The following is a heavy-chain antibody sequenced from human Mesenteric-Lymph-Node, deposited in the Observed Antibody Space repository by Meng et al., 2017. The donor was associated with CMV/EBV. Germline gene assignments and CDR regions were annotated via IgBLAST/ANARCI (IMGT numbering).Heavy chain of an antibody. J-gene: IGHJ4*02. CDR3: ARSRWFGEYSTLAFDY. V-gene: IGHV3-53*01. CDR1: GFTVSSTY. CDR2: IYSGGST. Sequence: GGSLRLSCAASGFTVSSTYMTWVRQAPGQGLECVSVIYSGGSTDYADSVKGRFTISRDNSKNTLYLQMNSLRAEDTAVYYCARSRWFGEYSTLAFDYWGQGTLVTVSS. D-gene: IGHD3-10*01.